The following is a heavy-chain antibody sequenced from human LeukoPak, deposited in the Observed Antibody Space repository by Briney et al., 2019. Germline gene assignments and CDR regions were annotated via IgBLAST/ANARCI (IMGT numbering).Heavy chain of an antibody. J-gene: IGHJ4*02. Sequence: GWSLTLSCAASRFTFSIYWMHWVRQAPGKGLVWVSSINSDGSSTSYAHSVKGRFTISRDSAPDTLYLQINTLRAEYTAVYYCASLDFWRQGTLVTVLS. V-gene: IGHV3-74*01. CDR3: ASLDF. CDR2: INSDGSST. CDR1: RFTFSIYW.